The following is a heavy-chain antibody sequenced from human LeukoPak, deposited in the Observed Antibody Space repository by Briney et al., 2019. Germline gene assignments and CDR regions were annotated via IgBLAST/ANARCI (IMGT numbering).Heavy chain of an antibody. V-gene: IGHV3-74*01. CDR1: GFTFSSYW. D-gene: IGHD3-22*01. CDR3: ARGPTYYYDSSGYFY. J-gene: IGHJ4*02. Sequence: GGSLRLSCAASGFTFSSYWMHWVRQAPGKGLAWVSRINSDGSSTSYADSVKGRFTISRDNAKNTLYLQMNSLRAEDTAVYYCARGPTYYYDSSGYFYWGQGTLVTVSS. CDR2: INSDGSST.